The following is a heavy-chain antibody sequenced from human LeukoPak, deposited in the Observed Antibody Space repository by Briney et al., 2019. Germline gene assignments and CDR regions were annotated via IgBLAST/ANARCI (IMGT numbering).Heavy chain of an antibody. D-gene: IGHD6-19*01. V-gene: IGHV6-1*01. CDR2: TYYRSKWYN. Sequence: SQTLSLTCAISVDSVSNNSAAWNWIRRSPSRGLEWLGRTYYRSKWYNDYAVSVKSRITINPDTSKNQFSLQVSSVTPEDTAVYYCARAPTPIIAVAGSFDYWGQGTLVTVSP. CDR3: ARAPTPIIAVAGSFDY. CDR1: VDSVSNNSAA. J-gene: IGHJ4*02.